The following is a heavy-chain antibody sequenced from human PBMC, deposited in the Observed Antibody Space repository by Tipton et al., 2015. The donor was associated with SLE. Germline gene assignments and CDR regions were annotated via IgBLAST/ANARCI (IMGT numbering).Heavy chain of an antibody. CDR3: AREGGGPDY. D-gene: IGHD1-26*01. CDR2: INHSGST. Sequence: TLSLTCSVYDGSFSGYYWTWIRQPPGKGLEWIGEINHSGSTNYNPSLKSRVTISVDTSKNQFSLKLLSVTAADTAVYYCAREGGGPDYWGQGTLVTVSS. CDR1: DGSFSGYY. J-gene: IGHJ4*02. V-gene: IGHV4-34*01.